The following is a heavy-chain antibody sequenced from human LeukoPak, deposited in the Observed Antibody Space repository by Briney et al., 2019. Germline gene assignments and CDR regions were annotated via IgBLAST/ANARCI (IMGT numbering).Heavy chain of an antibody. V-gene: IGHV1-8*01. CDR1: GYTFTSYY. D-gene: IGHD1-26*01. CDR2: MNPNSGNT. CDR3: ARDGATTQDFDY. J-gene: IGHJ4*02. Sequence: ASVKVSCKASGYTFTSYYINWVRQATGQGPEWMGWMNPNSGNTDYAQRFQGRVTMTRNTSISTAYMELSSLRSEDTAVYYCARDGATTQDFDYWGQGTLVTVSS.